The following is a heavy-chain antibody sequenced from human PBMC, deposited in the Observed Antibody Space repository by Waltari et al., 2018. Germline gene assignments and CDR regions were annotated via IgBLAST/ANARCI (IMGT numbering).Heavy chain of an antibody. CDR1: GGSISSSNYY. D-gene: IGHD1-7*01. Sequence: QLQLRESGPGLVKPSETLSLTCTVSGGSISSSNYYWGWIRQAPGEGRGWIGSTYSSGSTNYNPPLTSRVTISVDTSKNQFSPKLSSATAADTAVYYCARQDGDWDFNWFDPWGQGTMVTVFS. V-gene: IGHV4-39*01. CDR2: TYSSGST. CDR3: ARQDGDWDFNWFDP. J-gene: IGHJ5*02.